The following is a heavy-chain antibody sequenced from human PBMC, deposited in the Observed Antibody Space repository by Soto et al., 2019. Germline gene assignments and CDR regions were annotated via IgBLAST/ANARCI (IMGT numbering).Heavy chain of an antibody. CDR3: ASPRRSSLAYSTTGVCSPFDY. CDR2: IIPIFGTA. D-gene: IGHD2-8*01. V-gene: IGHV1-69*13. J-gene: IGHJ4*02. CDR1: GGTFSSYA. Sequence: ASVKVSCKASGGTFSSYAISWVRQAPGQGLEWMGGIIPIFGTANYAQKFQGRVTITADESTSTAYMELSSLRSEDTAVYYCASPRRSSLAYSTTGVCSPFDYWGQGTLVTVSS.